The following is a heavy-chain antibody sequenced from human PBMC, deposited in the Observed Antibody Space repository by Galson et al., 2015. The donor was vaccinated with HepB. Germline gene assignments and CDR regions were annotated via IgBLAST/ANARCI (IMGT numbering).Heavy chain of an antibody. Sequence: SLRLSCAASGFILTTYSMSWVRQAPGKGLEWVSYISSNSRTIYYADSVKGRFTIYKDNAKNTLYLQMNSLRTEDTAVYYRSRDTYGPDDYWGQGTLVTVSS. D-gene: IGHD4-17*01. CDR2: ISSNSRTI. CDR1: GFILTTYS. CDR3: SRDTYGPDDY. V-gene: IGHV3-48*04. J-gene: IGHJ4*02.